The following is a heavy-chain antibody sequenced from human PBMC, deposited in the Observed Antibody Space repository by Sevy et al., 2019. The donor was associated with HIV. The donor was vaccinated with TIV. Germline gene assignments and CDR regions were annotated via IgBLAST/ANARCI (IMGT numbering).Heavy chain of an antibody. V-gene: IGHV3-23*01. CDR3: AREGCTKPHDY. CDR1: GFTFSKYS. Sequence: GGSLRLSCAASGFTFSKYSMSWVRQPPGKGLEWVSTLSFGCGEINYEDSVKGRVTISRDNSKSSVDLQMNNLRPEDTAVYYGAREGCTKPHDYWGQGTLVTVSS. J-gene: IGHJ4*02. D-gene: IGHD2-8*01. CDR2: LSFGCGEI.